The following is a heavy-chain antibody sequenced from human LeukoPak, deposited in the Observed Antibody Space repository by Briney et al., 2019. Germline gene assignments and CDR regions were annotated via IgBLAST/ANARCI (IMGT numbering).Heavy chain of an antibody. CDR3: ARGVRGYSYGAFDI. D-gene: IGHD5-18*01. CDR2: ISSSSSYI. Sequence: GGALRLSCAASGFTFSSYSMNWVRQAPGKGLEGVSSISSSSSYIYYADSVKGRFTISRDNSKNTLYLQMNSLRAEDTAVYYCARGVRGYSYGAFDIWGQGTMVTVSS. V-gene: IGHV3-21*04. CDR1: GFTFSSYS. J-gene: IGHJ3*02.